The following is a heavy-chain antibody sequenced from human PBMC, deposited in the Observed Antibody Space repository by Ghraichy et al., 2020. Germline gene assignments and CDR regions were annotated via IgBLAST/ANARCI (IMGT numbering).Heavy chain of an antibody. D-gene: IGHD3-10*01. CDR2: IYDSGST. CDR1: GGSISSGDYY. V-gene: IGHV4-30-4*02. Sequence: SETLSLTCTVSGGSISSGDYYWSWIRQPRGKDWEGIVYIYDSGSTYYNPSLKSRVTISVDTFKHQFSLKLSSVTAADTAVYYCASAIAVWFGERFDYWGQWTLLNVAP. CDR3: ASAIAVWFGERFDY. J-gene: IGHJ4*02.